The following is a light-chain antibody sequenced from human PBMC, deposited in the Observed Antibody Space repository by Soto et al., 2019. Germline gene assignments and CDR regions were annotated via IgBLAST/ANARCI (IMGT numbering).Light chain of an antibody. CDR1: QSISNY. CDR2: AAS. J-gene: IGKJ5*01. V-gene: IGKV1-39*01. CDR3: QQSYSSTIT. Sequence: DFQMTQSPSTLSASVGDRVTITCRASQSISNYLNWYQQTPGKAPELLIFAASTLQSGVPSRFSVSGSVADFALILSSLQPEAVAMYYCQQSYSSTITVGQATRL.